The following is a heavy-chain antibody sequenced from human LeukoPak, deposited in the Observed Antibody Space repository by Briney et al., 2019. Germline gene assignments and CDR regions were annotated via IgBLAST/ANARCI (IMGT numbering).Heavy chain of an antibody. V-gene: IGHV3-23*01. CDR3: ANGVTATAGSISFDY. J-gene: IGHJ4*02. Sequence: GGSLRLSCAASGFTFSSYAMNWVRQAPGKGLEGVSTISASTGATYYADSVKGRFTISRDNSQNTLYLLMNSLRAEDTAVYYCANGVTATAGSISFDYWGQGTLVTVSS. CDR2: ISASTGAT. CDR1: GFTFSSYA. D-gene: IGHD6-13*01.